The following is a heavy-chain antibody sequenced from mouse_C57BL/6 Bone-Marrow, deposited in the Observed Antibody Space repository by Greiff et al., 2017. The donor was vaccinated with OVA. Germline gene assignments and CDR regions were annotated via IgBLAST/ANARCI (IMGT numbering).Heavy chain of an antibody. J-gene: IGHJ4*01. D-gene: IGHD1-1*01. V-gene: IGHV7-3*01. Sequence: EVMLVESGGGLVQPGGSLSLSCAASGFTFTDYYMSWVRQPPGKALEWLGFIRNKANGYTTEYSASVKGRFTISRDNSQSILYLQMNALRAEDSATYYCGSYGSSPYYAMDYWGQGTSVTVSS. CDR2: IRNKANGYTT. CDR1: GFTFTDYY. CDR3: GSYGSSPYYAMDY.